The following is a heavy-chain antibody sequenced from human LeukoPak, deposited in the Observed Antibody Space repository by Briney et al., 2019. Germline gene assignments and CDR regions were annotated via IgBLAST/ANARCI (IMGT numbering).Heavy chain of an antibody. D-gene: IGHD4-17*01. J-gene: IGHJ2*01. CDR3: AKEPMTTVTTYWYFDL. CDR1: GFTFSSYA. CDR2: ISYDGSNK. V-gene: IGHV3-30*04. Sequence: GRSLRLSCAASGFTFSSYAMHWVRQAPGKGLEWVAVISYDGSNKYYADSVKGRFTISRDNSKNTLYLQMNSLRAKDTAVYYCAKEPMTTVTTYWYFDLWGRGTLVTVSS.